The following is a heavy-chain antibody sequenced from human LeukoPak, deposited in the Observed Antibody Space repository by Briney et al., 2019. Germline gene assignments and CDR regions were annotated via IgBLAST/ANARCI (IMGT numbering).Heavy chain of an antibody. V-gene: IGHV3-30*19. D-gene: IGHD3-10*01. CDR2: ISYDGSNK. J-gene: IGHJ4*02. CDR1: GFTFSSYG. Sequence: PGGSLRLSCAASGFTFSSYGMHWVRQAPGKGLEWVAVISYDGSNKYYADSVKGRFTISRDNSKNTLYLQMSSLRAEDTAVYYCARGRSEDSGSLDYWGQGTLVTVSS. CDR3: ARGRSEDSGSLDY.